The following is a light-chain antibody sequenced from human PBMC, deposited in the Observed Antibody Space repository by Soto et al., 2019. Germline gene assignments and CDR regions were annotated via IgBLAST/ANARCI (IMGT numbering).Light chain of an antibody. J-gene: IGLJ3*02. V-gene: IGLV2-8*01. CDR3: SSYAGSNNPWV. CDR2: AVN. Sequence: QSALTQPPSASGSPGQSVTISCTGTNSDIGAYNYVSWYQQHPGKAPRLMIYAVNNRPSGVPDRFSGSKSGNTASLTVSGLQAEDEADYFCSSYAGSNNPWVFGGGTKLTVL. CDR1: NSDIGAYNY.